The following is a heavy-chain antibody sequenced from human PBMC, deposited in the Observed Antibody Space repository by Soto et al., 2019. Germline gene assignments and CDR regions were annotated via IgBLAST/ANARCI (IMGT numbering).Heavy chain of an antibody. CDR3: RRLPSSAWLRLSYGNYLLS. V-gene: IGHV1-3*04. CDR2: INTDTGNT. CDR1: GYTFTSYV. Sequence: QVQLVQSGAEEKKPGASVKVSCKASGYTFTSYVMHWVRQAPGQRLEWMGWINTDTGNTKSSQKFQGRVTITRDTSASTDYMELSSLRSEVTAVYYCRRLPSSAWLRLSYGNYLLSWGQGTLVTVSS. J-gene: IGHJ4*02. D-gene: IGHD6-19*01.